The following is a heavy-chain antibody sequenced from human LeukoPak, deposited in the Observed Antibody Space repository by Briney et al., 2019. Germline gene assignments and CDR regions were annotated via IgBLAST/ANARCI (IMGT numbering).Heavy chain of an antibody. Sequence: PGGSLRLPCAASGFTHSSYGIHWVRQAPGKGLEWVAVIWYDGTNRYYVDSVRGRFTISRDNSKNTLYLQMNSLRAEDTAVYYCARDQNEGYGDYFYYFDYWGQGTLVTVSS. CDR1: GFTHSSYG. CDR3: ARDQNEGYGDYFYYFDY. D-gene: IGHD4-17*01. CDR2: IWYDGTNR. V-gene: IGHV3-33*01. J-gene: IGHJ4*02.